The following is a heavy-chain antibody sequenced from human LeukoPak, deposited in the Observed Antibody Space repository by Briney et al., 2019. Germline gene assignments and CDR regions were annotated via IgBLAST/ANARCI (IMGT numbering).Heavy chain of an antibody. V-gene: IGHV4-4*07. CDR1: GGTISSYY. Sequence: SETLSLTCTASGGTISSYYWSWIRQPAGKGLEWIGRIYPSGSTNYNPSLKSRVTMSVDTSKNQFSLKLSSVTAADTAVYYCARSLVDYYGDYLYWFDPWGQGTLVTVSS. CDR3: ARSLVDYYGDYLYWFDP. CDR2: IYPSGST. D-gene: IGHD4-17*01. J-gene: IGHJ5*02.